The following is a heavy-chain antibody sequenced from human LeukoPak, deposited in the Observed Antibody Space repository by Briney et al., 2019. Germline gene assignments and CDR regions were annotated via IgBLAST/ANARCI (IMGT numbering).Heavy chain of an antibody. CDR3: ARTYDSPGYYSPDYYYMDV. CDR1: GGSISSYY. Sequence: SETLSLTCTVSGGSISSYYWSWIRQPAGKGLEWIGRIYTSGSTNYNPSLKSRVTISVDTSKNQFSLKLSSVTAADTAVYYCARTYDSPGYYSPDYYYMDVWGKGTTVTISS. V-gene: IGHV4-4*07. J-gene: IGHJ6*03. CDR2: IYTSGST. D-gene: IGHD3-22*01.